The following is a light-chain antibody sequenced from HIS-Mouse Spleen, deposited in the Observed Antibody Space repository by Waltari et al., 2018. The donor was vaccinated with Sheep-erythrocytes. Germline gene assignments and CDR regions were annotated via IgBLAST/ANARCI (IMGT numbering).Light chain of an antibody. J-gene: IGLJ3*02. CDR3: SSYAGSNNWV. CDR1: SSDVGGYNY. V-gene: IGLV2-8*01. CDR2: EVS. Sequence: QSALTQPPSASGSPGQSVTISCTGTSSDVGGYNYVSWYQQHPGKAPKLMHYEVSKRPSGVADRLSGSKSGNTASLTVSGLQAEDEAEYYCSSYAGSNNWVFGGGTKLTVL.